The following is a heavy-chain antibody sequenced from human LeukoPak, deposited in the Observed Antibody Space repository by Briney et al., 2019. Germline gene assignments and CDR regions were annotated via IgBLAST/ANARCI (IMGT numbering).Heavy chain of an antibody. J-gene: IGHJ5*02. D-gene: IGHD4-17*01. V-gene: IGHV4-34*01. CDR1: GGSFSGYY. CDR2: INHSGST. CDR3: ARVTYDYGDYGWFDP. Sequence: PSETLSLTCAVYGGSFSGYYWSWIRQPPGKGLEWIGEINHSGSTNYNPSLKSRVTISVDTSKNQFSLKLSSVTAADTAVYYCARVTYDYGDYGWFDPWGQGTLVTVSS.